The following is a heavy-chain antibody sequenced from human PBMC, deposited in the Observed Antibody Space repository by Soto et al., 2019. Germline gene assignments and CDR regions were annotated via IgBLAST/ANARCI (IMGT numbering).Heavy chain of an antibody. J-gene: IGHJ4*02. Sequence: GGSLRLSCAASGFSFSNSEMNWIRQAPGKGLEWVSHMTGSGSAIYYADSVKGRFTISRDNAKNSLYLQLNSLRAEDTGLYYCARSGGNYRPFDSWGQGTLVTVSS. CDR2: MTGSGSAI. CDR1: GFSFSNSE. D-gene: IGHD3-22*01. V-gene: IGHV3-48*03. CDR3: ARSGGNYRPFDS.